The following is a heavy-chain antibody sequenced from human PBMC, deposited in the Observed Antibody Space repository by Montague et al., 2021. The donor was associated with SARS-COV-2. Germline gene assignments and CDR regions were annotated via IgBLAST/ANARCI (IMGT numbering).Heavy chain of an antibody. CDR1: GFIFSSYA. J-gene: IGHJ4*02. Sequence: SLRLSCVASGFIFSSYAMSWVRQAPGKGLEWVSTITGSGGSTYYADSVKGRFTISRDNSKNTLYLQMNSLRAEDTAVYYCAKGGVWERRGLTTFDYWGQGTLVTVSS. V-gene: IGHV3-23*01. CDR3: AKGGVWERRGLTTFDY. CDR2: ITGSGGST. D-gene: IGHD1-26*01.